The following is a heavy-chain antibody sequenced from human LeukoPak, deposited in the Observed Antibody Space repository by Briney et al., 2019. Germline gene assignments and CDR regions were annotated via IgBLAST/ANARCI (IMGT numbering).Heavy chain of an antibody. J-gene: IGHJ4*02. Sequence: ASVKVSCKASGYTFTSYDINWVRQATGQGLEWMGWMNPNSGNTGYAQKFQGRVTMTTDTSTSTAYMELRSLRSDDTAVYYCAGCSSTSCYLSPFDYWGQGTLVTVSS. V-gene: IGHV1-8*01. CDR2: MNPNSGNT. CDR1: GYTFTSYD. CDR3: AGCSSTSCYLSPFDY. D-gene: IGHD2-2*01.